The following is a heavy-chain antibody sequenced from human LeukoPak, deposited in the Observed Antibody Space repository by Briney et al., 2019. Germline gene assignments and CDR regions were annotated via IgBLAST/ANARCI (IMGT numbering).Heavy chain of an antibody. CDR3: ARDHHRRLYDSQARDTFDI. CDR2: ISSSGSTI. Sequence: PGGSLRLSCVASGFTFSSYWMSWVRQAPGKGLEWVSYISSSGSTIYYADSVKGRFTISRDNAKNSLYLQMNSLRAEDTAVYYCARDHHRRLYDSQARDTFDIWGQGTMVTVSS. J-gene: IGHJ3*02. CDR1: GFTFSSYW. V-gene: IGHV3-48*04. D-gene: IGHD3-22*01.